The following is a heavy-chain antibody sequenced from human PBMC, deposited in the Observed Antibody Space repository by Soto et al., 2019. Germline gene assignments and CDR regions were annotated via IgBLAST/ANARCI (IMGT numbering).Heavy chain of an antibody. V-gene: IGHV5-51*01. Sequence: GESLKISCKGSGYSFITYWIGWVRQMPGKGLEWMGIIYPGDSDTRYSPSFQGQVTISDDKSISTAYLQWSSLKASDTAMYYCARAPNHVDSFPEEFDIWGQGTMVTVSS. CDR2: IYPGDSDT. CDR3: ARAPNHVDSFPEEFDI. J-gene: IGHJ3*02. D-gene: IGHD3-9*01. CDR1: GYSFITYW.